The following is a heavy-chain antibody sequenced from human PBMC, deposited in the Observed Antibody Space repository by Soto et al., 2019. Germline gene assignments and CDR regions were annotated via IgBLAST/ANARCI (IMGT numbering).Heavy chain of an antibody. CDR3: ARLPTVAANYYYGMDV. D-gene: IGHD4-4*01. J-gene: IGHJ6*02. V-gene: IGHV1-69*13. CDR2: IIPIFGTA. Sequence: VASVKVSCKASGGTFSSYAISWVRQAPGQGLEWMGGIIPIFGTANYAQKFQGRVTITADESTSTAYMELSSLRSEDTAVYYCARLPTVAANYYYGMDVWGQGTTVTVSS. CDR1: GGTFSSYA.